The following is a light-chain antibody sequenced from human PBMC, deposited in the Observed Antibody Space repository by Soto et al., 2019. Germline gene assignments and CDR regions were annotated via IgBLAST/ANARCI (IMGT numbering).Light chain of an antibody. CDR3: QQYNNWPWT. CDR2: GAS. CDR1: QSVRSN. Sequence: EIVMTQSPATLSVSPGERATLSCRASQSVRSNLAWYQQKPGQAPRLLIYGASTRATGIPARFSGSGSGTEFTLTISSLQSEDCAVYYCQQYNNWPWTFGGGTKVDI. J-gene: IGKJ4*02. V-gene: IGKV3-15*01.